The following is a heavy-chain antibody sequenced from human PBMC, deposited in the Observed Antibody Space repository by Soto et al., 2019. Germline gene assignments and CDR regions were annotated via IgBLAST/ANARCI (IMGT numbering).Heavy chain of an antibody. D-gene: IGHD6-13*01. V-gene: IGHV3-33*01. J-gene: IGHJ4*02. CDR2: IWYDRSHK. Sequence: QVQLVESGGGVVQPGRSLRLSCAASGFTFSSYGIHWVRQAPGKGLEWVAVIWYDRSHKYYADSGKGRLTISRDNSKNPLLLEKNRLGAECTAVYFCGRRSSNLVDLDHLGQGTLVPLPS. CDR3: GRRSSNLVDLDH. CDR1: GFTFSSYG.